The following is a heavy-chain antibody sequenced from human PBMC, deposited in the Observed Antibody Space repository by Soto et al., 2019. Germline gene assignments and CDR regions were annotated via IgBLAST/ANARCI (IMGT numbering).Heavy chain of an antibody. Sequence: CGPTLLNPTHTLTLTWAFCFVSRNTGGMCVSGMGQPPGKALEWLAIIDWDDDKYYSTSLKTRLTISKDTSKNQVVLTMTNMDPLDTATSYCERMVTGRWYSSPTFYGMDVWGQGTTVTVSS. V-gene: IGHV2-70*01. J-gene: IGHJ6*02. D-gene: IGHD6-13*01. CDR3: ERMVTGRWYSSPTFYGMDV. CDR1: FVSRNTGGMC. CDR2: IDWDDDK.